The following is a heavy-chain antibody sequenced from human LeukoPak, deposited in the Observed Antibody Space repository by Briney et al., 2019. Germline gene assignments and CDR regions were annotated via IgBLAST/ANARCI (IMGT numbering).Heavy chain of an antibody. J-gene: IGHJ4*02. CDR3: ARDYCGGDCFPDY. Sequence: EASVKVSCKASGYTLTGYYVHWVRQAPGQGLEWMGRINPNSGDTNYAQKFQGRVTMTRDTSISTAYMELSRLRSDDTAVYYCARDYCGGDCFPDYWGQGTLVTVSS. V-gene: IGHV1-2*06. CDR1: GYTLTGYY. D-gene: IGHD2-21*02. CDR2: INPNSGDT.